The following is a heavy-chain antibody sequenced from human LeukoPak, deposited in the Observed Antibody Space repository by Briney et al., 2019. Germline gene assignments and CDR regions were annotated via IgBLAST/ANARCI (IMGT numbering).Heavy chain of an antibody. CDR1: GFTFSSYA. CDR2: ISYDGSNK. D-gene: IGHD6-13*01. CDR3: ARDPPGPRDSSSWIDY. J-gene: IGHJ4*02. Sequence: PGGSLRLSCAASGFTFSSYAMHWVRQAPGKGLEWVAVISYDGSNKYYADSVKGRFTISRDNSKNTLYLQMNSLRAEDTAVYYCARDPPGPRDSSSWIDYWGQGTLVTVSS. V-gene: IGHV3-30-3*01.